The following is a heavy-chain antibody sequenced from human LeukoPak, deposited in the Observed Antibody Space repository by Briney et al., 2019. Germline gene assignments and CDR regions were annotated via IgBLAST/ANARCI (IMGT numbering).Heavy chain of an antibody. D-gene: IGHD4/OR15-4a*01. Sequence: PSETLSLTCTVSGGSISSGSYYWSWIRQPAGKGLEWIGRIYTSGSTNYNPSLKSRVTISVDTSKNQFSLKLSSVTAADTAVYYCARGKLTTGFDYWGQGTLVTVSS. CDR1: GGSISSGSYY. CDR3: ARGKLTTGFDY. CDR2: IYTSGST. J-gene: IGHJ4*02. V-gene: IGHV4-61*02.